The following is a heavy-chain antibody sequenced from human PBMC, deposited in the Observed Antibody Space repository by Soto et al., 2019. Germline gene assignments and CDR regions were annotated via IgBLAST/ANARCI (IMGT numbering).Heavy chain of an antibody. CDR2: IYYSGST. Sequence: SETLSLTCTVSGGSISSSSYYWGWIRQPPGKGQEWIGSIYYSGSTYYNPSLKSRVTISVDTSKSQFSLKLSSVTAADTAVYFCARLGGGYSYGFFHPYYFDYWGQGTLVTVSS. D-gene: IGHD5-18*01. CDR3: ARLGGGYSYGFFHPYYFDY. J-gene: IGHJ4*02. CDR1: GGSISSSSYY. V-gene: IGHV4-39*01.